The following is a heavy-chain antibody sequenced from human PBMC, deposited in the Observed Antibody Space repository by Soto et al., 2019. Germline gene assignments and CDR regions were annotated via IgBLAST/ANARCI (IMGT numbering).Heavy chain of an antibody. CDR1: GFTFSSYW. D-gene: IGHD1-26*01. V-gene: IGHV3-74*01. CDR2: INSGGSST. J-gene: IGHJ4*03. CDR3: AIDSGRYADY. Sequence: EVQLVESGGGLVQPGGSLRLSCAASGFTFSSYWMHWVREATGKGLVWVSRINSGGSSTDYADSVKGRFTISRDNAKNTLYLQINSLRAEDTVVFYCAIDSGRYADYWGQWTLVTVSS.